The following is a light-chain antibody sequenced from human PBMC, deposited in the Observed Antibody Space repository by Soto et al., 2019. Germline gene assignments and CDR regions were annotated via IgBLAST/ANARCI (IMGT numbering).Light chain of an antibody. V-gene: IGLV2-14*01. CDR3: FSKISGFVYG. Sequence: QSVLAQPASVSGSFGQSITISCSGPNTDLGVYGYVSWYQHQPGKAPKLLIYDVTNRPSGISDRFSGSKSGDTASLTMSGLQAEDEADYFCFSKISGFVYGFGTGTKVTVL. CDR1: NTDLGVYGY. J-gene: IGLJ1*01. CDR2: DVT.